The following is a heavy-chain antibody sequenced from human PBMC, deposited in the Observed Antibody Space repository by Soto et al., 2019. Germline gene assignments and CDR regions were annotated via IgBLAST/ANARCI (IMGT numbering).Heavy chain of an antibody. J-gene: IGHJ6*02. D-gene: IGHD2-2*02. CDR3: AIELVYRVYVLYYYYGMDV. CDR1: GYTITRYY. V-gene: IGHV1-46*01. Sequence: APVKLYCKASGYTITRYYMHWLRQATGQGLEWMGIINPSGGSTSYAQKFQGRVTMTRDTSTSTVYMELSSLRSEDTAVYYCAIELVYRVYVLYYYYGMDVWGQGTTVTVSS. CDR2: INPSGGST.